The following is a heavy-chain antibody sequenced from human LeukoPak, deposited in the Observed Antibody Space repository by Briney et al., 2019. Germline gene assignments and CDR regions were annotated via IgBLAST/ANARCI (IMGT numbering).Heavy chain of an antibody. CDR2: FDPEDGET. Sequence: ASVKVSCKVSGYTLTELSMQWVRQAPGKGLEWMGGFDPEDGETICAQKFQGRVTMTEDTSTDIAYKELSSLRSEDTAVYYYTRPSYCSSTSCPHDRWFDPWGQGTLVTVSS. V-gene: IGHV1-24*01. CDR3: TRPSYCSSTSCPHDRWFDP. D-gene: IGHD2-2*01. J-gene: IGHJ5*02. CDR1: GYTLTELS.